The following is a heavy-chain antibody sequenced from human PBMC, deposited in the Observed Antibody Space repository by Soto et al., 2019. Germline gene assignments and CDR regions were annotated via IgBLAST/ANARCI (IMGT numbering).Heavy chain of an antibody. CDR2: IYYSGST. CDR3: ATRRPKYDFLVSDYYYYMDV. V-gene: IGHV4-59*08. Sequence: SETLSLTCTVSGGSISSYYWSWIRQPPGKGLEWIGYIYYSGSTNYNPSLKSRVTISVDTSKNQFSLKLSSVTAADTAVYYCATRRPKYDFLVSDYYYYMDVWGKGTTVTVSS. J-gene: IGHJ6*03. CDR1: GGSISSYY. D-gene: IGHD3-3*01.